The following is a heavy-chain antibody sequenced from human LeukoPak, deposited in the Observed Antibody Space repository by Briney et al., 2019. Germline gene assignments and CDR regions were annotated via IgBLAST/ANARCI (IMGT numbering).Heavy chain of an antibody. V-gene: IGHV1-2*02. D-gene: IGHD5-18*01. J-gene: IGHJ4*02. CDR1: GYTFTGYY. CDR2: INPNSGGT. Sequence: ASVKVSCKASGYTFTGYYMHWVRQAPGQGLEWMGWINPNSGGTNYAQKFQGRVTMTRDMSTSTVYMELSSLRSEDTAVYYCARDERGYSYGYGFDYWGQGTLVTVSS. CDR3: ARDERGYSYGYGFDY.